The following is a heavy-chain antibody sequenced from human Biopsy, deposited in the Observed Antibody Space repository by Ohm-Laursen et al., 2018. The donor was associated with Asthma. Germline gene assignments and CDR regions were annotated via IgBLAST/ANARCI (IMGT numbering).Heavy chain of an antibody. Sequence: SLTLSCAASGFSFSIFAIHWFRQAPGQGLGRVVVISKDASTPDYADSVKGRFTISRDNAQKSLFPQMGSLRAEATAIYYWARVVESSEWGPFYHFGLDVWGQGTTVAVSS. D-gene: IGHD6-25*01. V-gene: IGHV3-30*07. CDR3: ARVVESSEWGPFYHFGLDV. CDR1: GFSFSIFA. J-gene: IGHJ6*02. CDR2: ISKDASTP.